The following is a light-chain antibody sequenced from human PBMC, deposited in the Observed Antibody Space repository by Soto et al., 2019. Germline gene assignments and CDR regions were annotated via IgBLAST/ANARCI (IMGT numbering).Light chain of an antibody. J-gene: IGLJ1*01. CDR3: CSYTTSTTYV. V-gene: IGLV2-14*03. CDR1: VXDVGGYDS. Sequence: QSVLTQPASVSGSPGQSITISCTGTVXDVGGYDSVSWYQQHPGRAPKLIIYGVNNRPSGVSNRFSASKSADTASLTISGLQAEDEANYYCCSYTTSTTYVFGTGTKVTVL. CDR2: GVN.